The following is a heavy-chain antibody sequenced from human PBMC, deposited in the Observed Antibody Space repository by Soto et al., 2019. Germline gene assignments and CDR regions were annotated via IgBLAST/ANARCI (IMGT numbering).Heavy chain of an antibody. Sequence: QITLKESGPTVVKPTETLTLICTFSGFSLTTSGVGVGWVRQSPGKAPEWLALIYWDDDKRYSTSLKSRLTITKDTSKNQVVLTMANVDPADTATYYCAHRVLRTVFGLVTTTAIYFDFWGQGTPVVVSS. CDR3: AHRVLRTVFGLVTTTAIYFDF. J-gene: IGHJ4*02. CDR2: IYWDDDK. V-gene: IGHV2-5*02. CDR1: GFSLTTSGVG. D-gene: IGHD3-3*01.